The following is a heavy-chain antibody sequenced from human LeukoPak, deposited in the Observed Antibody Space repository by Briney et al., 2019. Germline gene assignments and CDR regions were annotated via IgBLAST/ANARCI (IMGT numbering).Heavy chain of an antibody. J-gene: IGHJ4*02. Sequence: KSSETLSLTCTVSGGSISSYYWSWIRQPPGKGLEWIGYIHYSGSTNYNPSLKSRVTISVDTSKNQFSLKLSSVTAADTAVYYCARGRGYYYGSGSYFDYWGQGTLVTVSS. D-gene: IGHD3-10*01. V-gene: IGHV4-59*12. CDR1: GGSISSYY. CDR3: ARGRGYYYGSGSYFDY. CDR2: IHYSGST.